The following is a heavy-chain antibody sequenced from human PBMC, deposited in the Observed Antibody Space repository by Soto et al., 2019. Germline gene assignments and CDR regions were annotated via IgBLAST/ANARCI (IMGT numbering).Heavy chain of an antibody. CDR1: GYTFTSYA. CDR2: INVYNGNT. CDR3: ARDLGAGLVDY. D-gene: IGHD6-19*01. J-gene: IGHJ4*02. Sequence: QVQLVQSGTEVKKPGASVKVSCKASGYTFTSYAISWVRQAPGQGLEWMGWINVYNGNTKYAQKLQGRVTMTTDTSTSTAYMELRSLRSDDTAVYYSARDLGAGLVDYWGQGTLVTVSS. V-gene: IGHV1-18*01.